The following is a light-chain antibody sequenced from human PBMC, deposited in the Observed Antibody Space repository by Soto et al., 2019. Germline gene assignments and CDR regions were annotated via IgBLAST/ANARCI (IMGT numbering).Light chain of an antibody. Sequence: EIVLTQSPATLSSFPGDRVTLSCSASQYINTSLAWYQHRPGQAPRLLIYQTSLRAAGIPARFSASGSGTDFTLTISDVQPEDFALYYCHQRKSWPRTFGQGPKVDI. CDR3: HQRKSWPRT. CDR1: QYINTS. CDR2: QTS. J-gene: IGKJ1*01. V-gene: IGKV3-11*01.